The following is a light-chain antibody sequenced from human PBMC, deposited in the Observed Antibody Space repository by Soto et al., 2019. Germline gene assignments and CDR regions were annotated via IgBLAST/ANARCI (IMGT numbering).Light chain of an antibody. V-gene: IGLV3-21*04. Sequence: SCELTQPPSVSVAPGKTAMITCGGDNIGSKSVHWYQQKPGQAPVVVINYNSDRPSGIPDRFSGSNSGSTATLTITRVEAGDEADYYCQVWDRSSDHVVFGGGTQLTVL. CDR1: NIGSKS. CDR3: QVWDRSSDHVV. CDR2: YNS. J-gene: IGLJ2*01.